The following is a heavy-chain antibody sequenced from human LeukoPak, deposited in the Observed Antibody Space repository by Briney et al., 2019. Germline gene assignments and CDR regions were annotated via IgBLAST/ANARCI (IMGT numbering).Heavy chain of an antibody. D-gene: IGHD6-13*01. Sequence: PSETLSLTCTVSGGSISSYYWSWIRQPAGKGLEWIGLIYTSGSTNYNPSLKSRVTMSVDTSKNQFSLKLSSVTAADTAVYYCARDLYSSRTNDAFVIWGQGTMVTVSS. CDR1: GGSISSYY. J-gene: IGHJ3*02. CDR2: IYTSGST. V-gene: IGHV4-4*07. CDR3: ARDLYSSRTNDAFVI.